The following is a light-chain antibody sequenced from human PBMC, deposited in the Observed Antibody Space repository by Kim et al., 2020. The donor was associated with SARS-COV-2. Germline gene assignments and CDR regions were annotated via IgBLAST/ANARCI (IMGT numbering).Light chain of an antibody. V-gene: IGLV2-23*02. J-gene: IGLJ1*01. CDR3: CSYAGDYIRV. CDR2: GVT. Sequence: LSQPASVSGSPGQSITISCAGTSSDIGSFNLVAWYQQHPGNAPKLIIYGVTARPSGVSDRFSGSKSGNTASLTISGLQAEDEADYYCCSYAGDYIRVF. CDR1: SSDIGSFNL.